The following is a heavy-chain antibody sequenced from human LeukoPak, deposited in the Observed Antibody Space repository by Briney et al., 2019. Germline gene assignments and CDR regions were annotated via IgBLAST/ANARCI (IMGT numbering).Heavy chain of an antibody. CDR2: ISAYNGNT. CDR1: GYTFTSYG. J-gene: IGHJ4*02. D-gene: IGHD5-24*01. CDR3: ARDHRDGYNFVGFDY. V-gene: IGHV1-18*01. Sequence: ASVKVSCKASGYTFTSYGISWVRQAPGQGLEWMGWISAYNGNTNYAQKLQGRVTMTTDTSTSTAYMELRSLRSDDTAVYYCARDHRDGYNFVGFDYGDRGSLVTVYS.